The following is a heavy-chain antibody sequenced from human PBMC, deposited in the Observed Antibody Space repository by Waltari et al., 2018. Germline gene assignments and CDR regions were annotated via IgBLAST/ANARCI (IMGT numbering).Heavy chain of an antibody. V-gene: IGHV3-53*01. CDR2: MFRDGST. CDR1: GFTVSTNF. D-gene: IGHD4-17*01. Sequence: EVQLVESGGGLMQPGGSLNLSCAASGFTVSTNFISWVRQAPGKGLDWLAYMFRDGSTDYADSGKGRLTISRDRSRNTVFLEMDNLRAEDTAVYFWAGNNGDLHRGAFDIWGQGTMVTVSS. J-gene: IGHJ3*02. CDR3: AGNNGDLHRGAFDI.